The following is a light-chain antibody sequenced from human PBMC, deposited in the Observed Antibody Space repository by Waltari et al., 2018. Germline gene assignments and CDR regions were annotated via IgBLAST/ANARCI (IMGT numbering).Light chain of an antibody. CDR1: HSVRTY. Sequence: DIQMTQSPSTLSASVGDRVTITCRASHSVRTYLAWYQQKPGKAPKLLIYKTSTLESRVPSRFSGSGSGTEFTLTISSLQPDDFATYYCQQYNSYSWTFGQGTEVDIK. CDR3: QQYNSYSWT. V-gene: IGKV1-5*03. J-gene: IGKJ1*01. CDR2: KTS.